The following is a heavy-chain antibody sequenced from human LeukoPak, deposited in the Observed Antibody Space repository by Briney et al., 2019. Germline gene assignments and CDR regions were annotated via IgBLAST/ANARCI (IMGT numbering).Heavy chain of an antibody. V-gene: IGHV4-30-4*01. CDR1: GGSISSGDYY. Sequence: SETLSLTCTVSGGSISSGDYYWSWIRQPPGKGLEWIGYIYYSGSTYYNPSLKSRVTISVDTSKNQFSLKLSSVTAADTAVYYCARDVGRGYSYGYSAFDIWGQGTMVTVSS. CDR2: IYYSGST. J-gene: IGHJ3*02. CDR3: ARDVGRGYSYGYSAFDI. D-gene: IGHD5-18*01.